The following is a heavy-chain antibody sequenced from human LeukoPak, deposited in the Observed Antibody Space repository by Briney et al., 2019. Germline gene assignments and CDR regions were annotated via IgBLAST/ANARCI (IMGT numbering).Heavy chain of an antibody. CDR1: GGSISSGGYY. J-gene: IGHJ3*02. CDR3: ARAPSLGHSSGYYRRGAFDI. V-gene: IGHV4-31*03. D-gene: IGHD3-22*01. Sequence: PSQTLPLTCTVSGGSISSGGYYWSWIRQHPGKGLEWIGYIYYSGTTYYNPSLKSRVTISVDTSKNQFSLRLSSVTAADTAVYYCARAPSLGHSSGYYRRGAFDIWGRGTMVTVSS. CDR2: IYYSGTT.